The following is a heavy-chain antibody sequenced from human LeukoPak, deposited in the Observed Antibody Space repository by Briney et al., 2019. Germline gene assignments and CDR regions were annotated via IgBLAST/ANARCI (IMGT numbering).Heavy chain of an antibody. CDR2: IKRDGSEK. J-gene: IGHJ4*02. D-gene: IGHD3-9*01. Sequence: PGGSLRLSCTASGFTYSSYWMSWVRQAPGKGLAWVANIKRDGSEKYYVDSVKGRFTISRDNAKNSLYLQMNSLRAEDTAVYYCARDAILNGRFHFWGQGSLVTVSS. CDR1: GFTYSSYW. V-gene: IGHV3-7*04. CDR3: ARDAILNGRFHF.